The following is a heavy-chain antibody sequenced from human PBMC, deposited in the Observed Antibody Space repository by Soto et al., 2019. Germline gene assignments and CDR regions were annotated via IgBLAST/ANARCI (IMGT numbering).Heavy chain of an antibody. J-gene: IGHJ4*02. V-gene: IGHV3-30*18. CDR2: ISNDASTK. CDR1: GFTFSGYG. CDR3: AKDRVSEHSSGWPQGH. Sequence: QVQLVESGGGVVQPGRSLRLSCAASGFTFSGYGMHCVRQAPGKGLDWVAAISNDASTKHYADSVKGRFTISRDNSKNTLDLQMNSLSAEDTAVYYCAKDRVSEHSSGWPQGHWGQGTLVTVSS. D-gene: IGHD6-19*01.